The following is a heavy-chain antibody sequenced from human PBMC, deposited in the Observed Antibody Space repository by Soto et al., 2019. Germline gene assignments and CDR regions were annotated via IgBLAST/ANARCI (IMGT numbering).Heavy chain of an antibody. J-gene: IGHJ4*02. D-gene: IGHD2-2*01. CDR2: ISYDGDNE. CDR3: AKDGGPVCCNRPGCAATHCDD. CDR1: GFSFSNYA. V-gene: IGHV3-30*18. Sequence: QVQLVESGGGVVQPGRSLRLSCAASGFSFSNYAMHWVRQAPGKGLEWLAIISYDGDNEYYADSVKGRFTISRDNSKNTQYPQTNKLRHEGTAVYYCAKDGGPVCCNRPGCAATHCDDWGQGTLVTVSS.